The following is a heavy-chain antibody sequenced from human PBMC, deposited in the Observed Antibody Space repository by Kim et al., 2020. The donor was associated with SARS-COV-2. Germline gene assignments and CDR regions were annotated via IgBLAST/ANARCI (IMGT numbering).Heavy chain of an antibody. CDR3: AKDIRSAFYGTFDI. CDR2: ISGSGGNT. CDR1: GFTFSNYA. Sequence: GGSLRLSCAASGFTFSNYAMSWVRQAPGKGLEWVSAISGSGGNTYYADSVKGRFTISRDNSKNTLYLQMNSLRAEDTALYYCAKDIRSAFYGTFDIWGEGTMVTVSS. V-gene: IGHV3-23*01. J-gene: IGHJ3*02. D-gene: IGHD3-3*01.